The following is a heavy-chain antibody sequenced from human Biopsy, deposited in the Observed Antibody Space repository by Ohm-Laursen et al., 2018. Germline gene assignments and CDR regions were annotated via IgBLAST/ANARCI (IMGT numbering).Heavy chain of an antibody. CDR2: IDYSGST. Sequence: GTLSLTCTVSGGSISSDYWSWIRQTPGKGLEWIGYIDYSGSTNYNPSLKSRVTISVDTSKNQFSLRLNSVTAADTAVYYCARATNSTGWPYYYFYGMDVWGQGTTVTVSS. J-gene: IGHJ6*02. D-gene: IGHD2/OR15-2a*01. V-gene: IGHV4-59*01. CDR1: GGSISSDY. CDR3: ARATNSTGWPYYYFYGMDV.